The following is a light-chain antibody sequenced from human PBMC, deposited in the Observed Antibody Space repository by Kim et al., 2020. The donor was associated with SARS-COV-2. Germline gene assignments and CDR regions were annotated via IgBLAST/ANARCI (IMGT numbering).Light chain of an antibody. CDR2: AAS. CDR3: QRLDRYLT. CDR1: EDISNY. V-gene: IGKV1-9*01. J-gene: IGKJ3*01. Sequence: IQLTQSPSSLSAAVGDSVTITCRASEDISNYLAWYQVKPGKPPKLLSYAASTLQSGVPSRFTVRQSGTDFTLTISSLQPEDVATYYCQRLDRYLTFGPGTKVDVK.